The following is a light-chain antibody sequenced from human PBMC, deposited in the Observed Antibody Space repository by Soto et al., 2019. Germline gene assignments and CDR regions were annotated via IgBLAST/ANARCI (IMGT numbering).Light chain of an antibody. V-gene: IGKV1-5*01. CDR3: QQYDYSRT. CDR1: QNVSTS. J-gene: IGKJ1*01. CDR2: DVS. Sequence: DIQLTQSPSTLSASVGDSVTITCRASQNVSTSLAWYQHKPGEAPKLLMFDVSNLESGVPSRFSGSGSGTEFTLSICSLHSDDFATYYCQQYDYSRTFGQGTKVDIK.